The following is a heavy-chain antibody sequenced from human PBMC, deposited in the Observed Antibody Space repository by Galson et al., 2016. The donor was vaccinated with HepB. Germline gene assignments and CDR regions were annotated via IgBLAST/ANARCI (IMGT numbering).Heavy chain of an antibody. D-gene: IGHD3-3*02. J-gene: IGHJ4*02. CDR3: VGISGDY. CDR2: IKEDGSAK. CDR1: GLSISNYW. V-gene: IGHV3-7*03. Sequence: SLRLSCAASGLSISNYWMNWVRQAPGKGLEWVANIKEDGSAKYYVDSVKGRFTISRDNAKNSLYLQMNSLRVEDTAVYYCVGISGDYWGQGTLVTVSS.